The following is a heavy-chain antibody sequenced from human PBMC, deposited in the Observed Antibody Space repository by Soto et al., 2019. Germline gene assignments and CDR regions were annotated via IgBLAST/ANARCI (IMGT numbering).Heavy chain of an antibody. D-gene: IGHD6-13*01. CDR3: ARVEEAGAFIGDC. V-gene: IGHV1-69*01. Sequence: QVQLVQSGAEVKKPGSSVKVSCKASGGTFSSYAISWVRQAPGQGLEWMGGIIPIFGTANYAQKFQGRVTITADESTRAAYMGLSSRRSEDTGVYYCARVEEAGAFIGDCWGQGTLVPVAS. J-gene: IGHJ4*02. CDR1: GGTFSSYA. CDR2: IIPIFGTA.